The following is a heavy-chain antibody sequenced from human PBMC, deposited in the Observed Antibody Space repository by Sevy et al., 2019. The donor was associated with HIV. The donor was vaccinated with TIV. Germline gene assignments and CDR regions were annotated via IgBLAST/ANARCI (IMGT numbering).Heavy chain of an antibody. Sequence: GGSLRLCCAASGFIFSSYSINWVRQAPGKGLEWVSSISSSSKYIYYADSVKGRFTISRENAKNSLFLQMNSLRAEDTAVYYCARDPAIAAAVTFDYWGQGTLVTVSS. D-gene: IGHD6-13*01. J-gene: IGHJ4*02. CDR1: GFIFSSYS. CDR2: ISSSSKYI. V-gene: IGHV3-21*01. CDR3: ARDPAIAAAVTFDY.